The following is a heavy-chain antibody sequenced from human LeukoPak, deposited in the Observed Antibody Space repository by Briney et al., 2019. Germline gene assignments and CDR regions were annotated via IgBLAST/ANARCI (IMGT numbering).Heavy chain of an antibody. CDR2: ISYSGST. J-gene: IGHJ4*02. D-gene: IGHD1-26*01. V-gene: IGHV4-59*01. CDR3: ARHTPGGGSVFDY. CDR1: GGSISDYY. Sequence: SETLSLICTASGGSISDYYWSWIRQPPGKGLEWIGYISYSGSTNYNPSLKSRVTISIDTSKNQFSLRLSSVTAADTAVYYCARHTPGGGSVFDYWGQGTLVTVSS.